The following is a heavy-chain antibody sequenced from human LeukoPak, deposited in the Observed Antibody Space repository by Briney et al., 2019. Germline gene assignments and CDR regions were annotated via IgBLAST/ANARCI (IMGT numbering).Heavy chain of an antibody. J-gene: IGHJ4*02. CDR1: GGSFSGYY. V-gene: IGHV4-34*01. CDR3: ARGHVYYDSSGPGPVDY. Sequence: SETLSLTCAVYGGSFSGYYWSWIRQPPGKGLEWIGEINHSGSTNYNPSLKSRVTISVDTSKNQFSLKLSSVTAADTAVYYCARGHVYYDSSGPGPVDYWGQGTLVTVYS. D-gene: IGHD3-22*01. CDR2: INHSGST.